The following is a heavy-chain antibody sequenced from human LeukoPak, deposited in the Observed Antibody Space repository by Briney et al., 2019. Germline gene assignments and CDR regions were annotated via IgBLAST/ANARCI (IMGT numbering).Heavy chain of an antibody. CDR2: INHSGST. CDR1: GGSFSGYY. V-gene: IGHV4-34*01. CDR3: ARLSWAGYSYGYAYYFDY. J-gene: IGHJ4*02. D-gene: IGHD5-18*01. Sequence: KPSETQSLTCAVYGGSFSGYYWSWIRQPPGKGLEWIGEINHSGSTNYNPSLKSRVTISVDTSKNQFSLKLSSVTAADTAVYYCARLSWAGYSYGYAYYFDYWGQGTLVTVSS.